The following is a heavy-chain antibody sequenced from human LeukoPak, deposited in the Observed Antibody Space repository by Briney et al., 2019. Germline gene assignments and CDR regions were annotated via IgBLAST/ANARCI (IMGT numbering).Heavy chain of an antibody. Sequence: PSETLSLTCTVSGGSISSYYWSWIRQPPGKGLEWIGYIYYSGSTNYNPSLKSRVTISVDTSKNQFSLKLSSVTAADTAVYYCARRGGSYYVDAFDIWGQGTMVTVSS. CDR1: GGSISSYY. CDR2: IYYSGST. V-gene: IGHV4-59*08. D-gene: IGHD1-26*01. J-gene: IGHJ3*02. CDR3: ARRGGSYYVDAFDI.